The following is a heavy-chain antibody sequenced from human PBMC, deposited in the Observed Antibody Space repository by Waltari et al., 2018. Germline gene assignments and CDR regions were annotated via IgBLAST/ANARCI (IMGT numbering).Heavy chain of an antibody. J-gene: IGHJ1*01. CDR3: VGGGEYNWNYFHY. Sequence: QVQLVESGGGVVRPGTSRRLTCVASGLSFGGYAIHWVRQAPGKGLEWVALASDTVTNKYYADSVKGRFTLSRDNSKNTVDLQMNDLRPEDTAIYFCVGGGEYNWNYFHYWGQGSLVDVSS. D-gene: IGHD1-7*01. V-gene: IGHV3-30-3*02. CDR1: GLSFGGYA. CDR2: ASDTVTNK.